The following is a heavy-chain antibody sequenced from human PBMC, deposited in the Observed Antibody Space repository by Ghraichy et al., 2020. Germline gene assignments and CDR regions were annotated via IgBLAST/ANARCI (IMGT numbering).Heavy chain of an antibody. CDR2: ISAYNGNT. Sequence: ASVKVSCKASGYTFTSYGISWVRQAPGQGLEWMGWISAYNGNTNYAQKLQGRVTMTTDTSTSTAYMELRSLRSDDTAVYYCAVGDAVVGATLTGDYWGQGTLVTVSS. CDR3: AVGDAVVGATLTGDY. J-gene: IGHJ4*02. CDR1: GYTFTSYG. D-gene: IGHD1-26*01. V-gene: IGHV1-18*04.